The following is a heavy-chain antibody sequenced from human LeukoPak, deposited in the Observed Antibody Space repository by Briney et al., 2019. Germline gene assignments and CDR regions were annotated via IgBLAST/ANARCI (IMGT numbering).Heavy chain of an antibody. CDR2: IYYSEST. CDR1: GGSFSSYY. CDR3: ARRQLGGLTLGWFDP. D-gene: IGHD5-24*01. J-gene: IGHJ5*02. V-gene: IGHV4-59*08. Sequence: SETLSLTCAVYGGSFSSYYWSWIRQPPGKGLEWIGYIYYSESTNYNPSLTSRVTISVDTSKNQFSLKLSSVTAADTAVYYCARRQLGGLTLGWFDPWGQGTLVTVSS.